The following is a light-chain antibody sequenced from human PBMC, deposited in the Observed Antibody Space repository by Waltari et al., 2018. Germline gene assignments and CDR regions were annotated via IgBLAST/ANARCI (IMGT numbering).Light chain of an antibody. J-gene: IGLJ2*01. Sequence: QSVLTQPPSASGTPGQRITISCSGSSSNIETNYVYWSQQLPGPAPKLLIYRNNQRPSGIPDRFSGSKSGTSASLAISGLRSEDEADYYCAAWDDSLSGVVFGGGTNLTVL. CDR1: SSNIETNY. CDR3: AAWDDSLSGVV. V-gene: IGLV1-47*01. CDR2: RNN.